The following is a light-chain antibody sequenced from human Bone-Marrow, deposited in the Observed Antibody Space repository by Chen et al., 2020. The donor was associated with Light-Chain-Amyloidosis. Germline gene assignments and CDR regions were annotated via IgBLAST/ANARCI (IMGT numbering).Light chain of an antibody. V-gene: IGLV3-25*03. CDR3: QSADSSGTYEVI. CDR2: IDT. CDR1: DLPTKY. J-gene: IGLJ2*01. Sequence: SYELTQPPSVSVSPGQTARITCSGDDLPTKYAYWYQQKPGQAPVLVIHIDTERPSGISERFSGSSSGTTDTLNISGVQAEDEADYHCQSADSSGTYEVIFGGGTKLTVL.